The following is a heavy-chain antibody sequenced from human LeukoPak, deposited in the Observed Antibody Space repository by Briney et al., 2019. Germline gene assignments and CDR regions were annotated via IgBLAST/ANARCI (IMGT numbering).Heavy chain of an antibody. CDR1: GGTFSSYA. Sequence: SVKVSCKASGGTFSSYAISWVRQAPGQGLEWMGGIIPIFGTANYAQKFQGRVTVTADESTSTAYMELSSLRSEDTAVYYCAREIQGGMDVWGQGTTVTVSS. V-gene: IGHV1-69*13. J-gene: IGHJ6*02. CDR3: AREIQGGMDV. CDR2: IIPIFGTA.